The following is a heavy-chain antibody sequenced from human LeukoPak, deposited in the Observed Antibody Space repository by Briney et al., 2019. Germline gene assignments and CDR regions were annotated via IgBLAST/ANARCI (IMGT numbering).Heavy chain of an antibody. CDR2: ITGGGDDT. CDR1: GFTFSNYA. CDR3: AAERYSGSCCWFDP. Sequence: GGSLRLSCTASGFTFSNYAMSWVRQAPGKGLEWFSAITGGGDDTYHADSVKGRLTISRDNSKNTLYLQMNSLRSEDTAVYYCAAERYSGSCCWFDPWGQGTLVTVSS. J-gene: IGHJ5*02. V-gene: IGHV3-23*01. D-gene: IGHD6-13*01.